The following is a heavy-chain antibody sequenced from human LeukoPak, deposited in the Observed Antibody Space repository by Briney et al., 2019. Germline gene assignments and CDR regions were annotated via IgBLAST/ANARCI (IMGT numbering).Heavy chain of an antibody. V-gene: IGHV3-11*01. D-gene: IGHD2-2*02. J-gene: IGHJ4*02. CDR1: GFTFSDYY. CDR2: ISSSGNTI. Sequence: GGSLRLSCAASGFTFSDYYMSWIRQAPGKGLEWVSSISSSGNTISYTDSVKGRFTISRDNAKNSLSLQMNSLRAEDTAVYYCAKEHAKGYCSSTSCYTFDYWGQGTLVTVSS. CDR3: AKEHAKGYCSSTSCYTFDY.